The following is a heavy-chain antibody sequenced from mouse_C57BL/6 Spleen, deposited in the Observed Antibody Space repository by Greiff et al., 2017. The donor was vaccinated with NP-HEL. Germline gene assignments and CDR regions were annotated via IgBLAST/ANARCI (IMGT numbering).Heavy chain of an antibody. CDR3: TTPIYYGYDWFAY. CDR1: GFNIKDYY. V-gene: IGHV14-1*01. D-gene: IGHD2-2*01. CDR2: IDPEDGDT. J-gene: IGHJ3*01. Sequence: EVKLQQSGAELVRPGASVKLSCTASGFNIKDYYMHWVKQRPEQGLEWIGRIDPEDGDTEYAPKFPGQAAMTADTSSNTAYLQLSSLTSADTAVYYGTTPIYYGYDWFAYWGQGTLVTVSA.